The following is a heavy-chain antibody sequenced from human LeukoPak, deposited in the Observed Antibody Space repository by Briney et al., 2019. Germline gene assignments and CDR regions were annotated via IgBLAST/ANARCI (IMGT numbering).Heavy chain of an antibody. CDR2: ISSSSSTI. Sequence: PGGSLRLSCAASGFTFSSYSMNWVRQAPGRGLEWVSYISSSSSTIYYADSVKGRFTISRDNAKNSLYLQMNSLRAEDTAVYYCARVQLERRGYYYYYYMDVWGKGTTVTVSS. V-gene: IGHV3-48*01. D-gene: IGHD1-1*01. CDR1: GFTFSSYS. CDR3: ARVQLERRGYYYYYYMDV. J-gene: IGHJ6*03.